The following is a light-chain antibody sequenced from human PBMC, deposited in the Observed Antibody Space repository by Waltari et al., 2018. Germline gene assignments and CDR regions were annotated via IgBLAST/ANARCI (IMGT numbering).Light chain of an antibody. J-gene: IGLJ3*02. CDR1: SSYNL. Sequence: QSALTQPASVSGSPGQPITISCTGTSSYNLVSWYQQYPGEAPKVVIFEDTKRPSGVSNRFSASKSGNTASLTFSGLQAEDEADYYCCSHTGSNTWVFGGGTKVTVL. CDR2: EDT. CDR3: CSHTGSNTWV. V-gene: IGLV2-23*01.